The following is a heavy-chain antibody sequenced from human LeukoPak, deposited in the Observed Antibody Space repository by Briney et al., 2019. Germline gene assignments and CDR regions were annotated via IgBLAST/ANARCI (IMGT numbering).Heavy chain of an antibody. Sequence: GGSLRLSSAASGFTFSSYSINWVRQAPGKGLEWVSSITGSGGNTYYADSVKGRFTISRDNSKNTLYLQMYSLRAEDTAVHYCARGINWGSAGVDYWGQGTLVTVSS. J-gene: IGHJ4*02. CDR3: ARGINWGSAGVDY. D-gene: IGHD7-27*01. CDR1: GFTFSSYS. CDR2: ITGSGGNT. V-gene: IGHV3-23*01.